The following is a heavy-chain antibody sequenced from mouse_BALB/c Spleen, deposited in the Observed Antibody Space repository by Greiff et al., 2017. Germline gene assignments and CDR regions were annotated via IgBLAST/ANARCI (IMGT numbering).Heavy chain of an antibody. CDR3: ARYQLGEGFAY. CDR1: GFTFSSYT. J-gene: IGHJ3*01. Sequence: EVKLVESGGGLVKPGGSLKLSCAASGFTFSSYTMSWVRQTPEKRLEWVATISSGGGNTYYPDSVKGRFTISRDNAKNNLYLQMSSLRSEDTALYYCARYQLGEGFAYWGQGTLVTVSA. D-gene: IGHD4-1*02. V-gene: IGHV5-9*03. CDR2: ISSGGGNT.